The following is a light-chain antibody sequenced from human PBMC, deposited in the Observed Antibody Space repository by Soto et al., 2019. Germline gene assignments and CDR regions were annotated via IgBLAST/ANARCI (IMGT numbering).Light chain of an antibody. J-gene: IGLJ2*01. CDR1: SSDIGGYDF. CDR2: DVN. Sequence: QSALTQPASVSGSPGQSITISCTGSSSDIGGYDFVSWYQKHPDKAPKLLIYDVNNRPSGVSSRFSASKSATTASLTISGLQAEDEADYYCSSFTLTTPLGVIFGGGTQLTVL. CDR3: SSFTLTTPLGVI. V-gene: IGLV2-14*03.